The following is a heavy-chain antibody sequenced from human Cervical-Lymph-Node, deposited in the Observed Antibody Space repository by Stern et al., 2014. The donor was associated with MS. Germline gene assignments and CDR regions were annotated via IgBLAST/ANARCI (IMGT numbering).Heavy chain of an antibody. D-gene: IGHD4-17*01. V-gene: IGHV3-48*01. CDR3: ASGGDYDAFDI. CDR2: ISSSSSTI. Sequence: EMQLVESGGGLVQPGGSLRLSCAASGFTFSSYSMNWVRQAPGKGLEWVSYISSSSSTIYYADSVKGRFTISRDNAKNSLYLQMNSLRAEDTAVYYCASGGDYDAFDIWGQGTMVTVSS. CDR1: GFTFSSYS. J-gene: IGHJ3*02.